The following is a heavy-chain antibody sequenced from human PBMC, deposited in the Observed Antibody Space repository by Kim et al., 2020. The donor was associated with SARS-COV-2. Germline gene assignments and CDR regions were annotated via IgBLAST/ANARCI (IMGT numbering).Heavy chain of an antibody. Sequence: YGESVKGRFTISRDNSKNTLYLHMSSLRPEDTAVYYCARDPIRAAPDYLGYGGQGTRVTVAS. D-gene: IGHD3-16*01. V-gene: IGHV3-30*15. J-gene: IGHJ4*02. CDR3: ARDPIRAAPDYLGY.